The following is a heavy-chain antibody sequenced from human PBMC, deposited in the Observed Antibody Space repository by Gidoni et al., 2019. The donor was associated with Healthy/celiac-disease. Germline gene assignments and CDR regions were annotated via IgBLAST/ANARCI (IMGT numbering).Heavy chain of an antibody. Sequence: EVQLVESGGGLVKPGGSLRLSCAASGFTFSSYSMNWVRQAPGKGLEWVSSISSSSSYIYYADSVKGRFTISRDNAKNSLYLQMNSLRAEDTAVYYCARSIAAADSFDYWGQGTLVTVSS. V-gene: IGHV3-21*01. J-gene: IGHJ4*02. CDR2: ISSSSSYI. D-gene: IGHD6-13*01. CDR1: GFTFSSYS. CDR3: ARSIAAADSFDY.